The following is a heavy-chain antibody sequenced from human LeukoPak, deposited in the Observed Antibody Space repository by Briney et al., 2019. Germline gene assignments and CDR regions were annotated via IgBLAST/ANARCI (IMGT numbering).Heavy chain of an antibody. CDR3: ARGESIAVAGLDY. Sequence: GGSLRLSCAASGFTVSSNYMSWVRQAPGKGLEWVSVIYSGGSTYYADSVKGRFTISRDNSKNTLYLQMNSLRAEDTAVYYCARGESIAVAGLDYWGQGTLVTVSS. D-gene: IGHD6-19*01. J-gene: IGHJ4*02. CDR2: IYSGGST. V-gene: IGHV3-66*02. CDR1: GFTVSSNY.